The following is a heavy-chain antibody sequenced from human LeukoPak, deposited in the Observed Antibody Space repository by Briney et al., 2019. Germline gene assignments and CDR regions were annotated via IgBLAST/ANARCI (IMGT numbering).Heavy chain of an antibody. J-gene: IGHJ6*04. V-gene: IGHV3-21*01. D-gene: IGHD3-10*01. CDR2: ISSSSSYI. CDR1: GFTFSSYS. CDR3: ARGTYGSGSYVMDV. Sequence: PGGSLRLSCAASGFTFSSYSMNWVRQAPGKGLELVSSISSSSSYIYYADSVKGRFTISRDNAKNSLYLQMNSLRAEDTAVHYCARGTYGSGSYVMDVWGKGTTVTVSS.